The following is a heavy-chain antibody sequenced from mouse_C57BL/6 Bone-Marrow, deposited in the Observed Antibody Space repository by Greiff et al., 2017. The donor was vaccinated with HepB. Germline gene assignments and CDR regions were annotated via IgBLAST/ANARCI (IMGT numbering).Heavy chain of an antibody. V-gene: IGHV1-81*01. D-gene: IGHD1-1*01. J-gene: IGHJ4*01. CDR2: IYHRSGNT. Sequence: QVQLQQSGAELARPGASVKLSCKASGYTFTSYGISWVKQRTGQGLEWIGEIYHRSGNTYYNEKFKGKATLTADKSSSTAYMELRSLTSEDSAVYFCARLGVTTVVAPDAMDYWGQGTSVTVSS. CDR1: GYTFTSYG. CDR3: ARLGVTTVVAPDAMDY.